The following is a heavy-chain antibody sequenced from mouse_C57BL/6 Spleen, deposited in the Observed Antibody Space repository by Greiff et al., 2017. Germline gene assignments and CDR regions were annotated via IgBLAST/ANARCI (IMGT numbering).Heavy chain of an antibody. Sequence: QVQLKESGAELVRPGTSVKLSCKASGYTFTSYWMHWVKQRPGQGLEWIGVIDPSDSYTNYNQKFKGKATLTVDTSSSTAYMQLSSLTSEDSAVYYCARRGYSNPYYAMGYWGQGTSVTVSS. J-gene: IGHJ4*01. D-gene: IGHD2-5*01. CDR1: GYTFTSYW. CDR2: IDPSDSYT. V-gene: IGHV1-59*01. CDR3: ARRGYSNPYYAMGY.